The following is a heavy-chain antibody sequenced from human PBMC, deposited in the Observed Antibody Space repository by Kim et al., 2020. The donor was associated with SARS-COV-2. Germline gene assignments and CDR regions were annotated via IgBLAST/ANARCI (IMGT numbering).Heavy chain of an antibody. D-gene: IGHD6-19*01. CDR1: GFTFSTYG. CDR3: AKSPIAVFGSYFES. CDR2: ISYDGSSK. Sequence: GGSLRLSCAASGFTFSTYGMHWVRQAPGKGLEWVAVISYDGSSKYSAHSVKGRFTISRDNSKNTLYLDMNNLRSEDTAVYFCAKSPIAVFGSYFESWG. J-gene: IGHJ4*01. V-gene: IGHV3-30*18.